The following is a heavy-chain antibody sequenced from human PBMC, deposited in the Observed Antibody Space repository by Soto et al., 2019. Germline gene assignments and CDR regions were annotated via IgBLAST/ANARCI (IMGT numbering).Heavy chain of an antibody. Sequence: SVKVSCKASGGTFSRYAISWVRQAPGQGLEWMGGIIPIFGTANYAQKFQGRVTITADESTSTAYMELSSLKSEDTAVYYCARHFSVILRMHNGLDLWGPGTMVTVS. D-gene: IGHD2-8*01. CDR2: IIPIFGTA. CDR3: ARHFSVILRMHNGLDL. V-gene: IGHV1-69*13. J-gene: IGHJ3*01. CDR1: GGTFSRYA.